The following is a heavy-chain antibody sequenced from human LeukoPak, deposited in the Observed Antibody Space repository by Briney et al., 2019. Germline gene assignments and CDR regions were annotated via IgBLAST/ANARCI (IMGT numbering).Heavy chain of an antibody. Sequence: PSETLSLTCTVSGGSISSYYWSWIRQPPGKGLEWIGYIYSSGSTNYNPSLKSRVTISVDTSKNQFSLKLSSVTAADTAVYYCARGTTTYYYYGMDVWGQGTTVTVSS. D-gene: IGHD1-1*01. CDR1: GGSISSYY. CDR2: IYSSGST. V-gene: IGHV4-59*01. CDR3: ARGTTTYYYYGMDV. J-gene: IGHJ6*02.